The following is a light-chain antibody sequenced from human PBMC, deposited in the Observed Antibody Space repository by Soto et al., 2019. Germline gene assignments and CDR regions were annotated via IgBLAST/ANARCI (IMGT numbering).Light chain of an antibody. CDR1: QSINTW. J-gene: IGKJ4*01. V-gene: IGKV1-5*03. CDR2: KAY. CDR3: QQYHIYSLT. Sequence: DIQMTQSPSTLSASVGDRVTITCRASQSINTWLAWYQQKPGKAPKLLIYKAYSLQSGVPSRFSGSGSGTEFTLTISSLQPDDFATYLCQQYHIYSLTFGGGTKVEIK.